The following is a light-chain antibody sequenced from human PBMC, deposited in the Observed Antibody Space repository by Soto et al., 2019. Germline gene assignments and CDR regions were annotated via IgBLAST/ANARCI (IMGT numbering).Light chain of an antibody. Sequence: EVVMTQSPATLSVSPGERVTLSCTASQSVSGNLAWYQQKPGQAPRLLIHGASTSATDIPARFSGSGSGTEFTLTITSLQSEDFAVYYCQQYHNWPPGLTFGGGTRVEIK. CDR3: QQYHNWPPGLT. CDR1: QSVSGN. J-gene: IGKJ4*01. CDR2: GAS. V-gene: IGKV3-15*01.